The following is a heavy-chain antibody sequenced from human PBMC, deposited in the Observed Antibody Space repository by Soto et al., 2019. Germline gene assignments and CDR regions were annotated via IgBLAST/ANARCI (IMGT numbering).Heavy chain of an antibody. D-gene: IGHD2-21*01. CDR2: MYYSGST. V-gene: IGHV4-31*03. Sequence: QVQLQESGPGLVKPSQTLSLTCSVSGDSISSGGHYWSWIRQHPGKGLEWIGYMYYSGSTQYKPSLKSRVTISVDTSKTQFSLRLSSVTAADTAVYYCARALLGPALKQYYFDYWGQGTLVTVSS. CDR3: ARALLGPALKQYYFDY. J-gene: IGHJ4*02. CDR1: GDSISSGGHY.